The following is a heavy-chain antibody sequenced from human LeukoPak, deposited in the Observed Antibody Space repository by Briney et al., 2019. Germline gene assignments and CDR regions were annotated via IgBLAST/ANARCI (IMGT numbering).Heavy chain of an antibody. V-gene: IGHV3-74*01. CDR2: INSDGSKT. Sequence: GGSLRLSCAASGFTFSSYWMHWVRQAPGKGLVWVSRINSDGSKTNYTDSVKGRFTISRDNAKNTLYVQMNSLRAEDTAVYYCARGAVAGDYFDYWGQGTLVTVSS. CDR3: ARGAVAGDYFDY. CDR1: GFTFSSYW. D-gene: IGHD6-19*01. J-gene: IGHJ4*02.